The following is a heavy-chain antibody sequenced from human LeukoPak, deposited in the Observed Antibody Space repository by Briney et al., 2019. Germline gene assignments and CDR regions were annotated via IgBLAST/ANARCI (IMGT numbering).Heavy chain of an antibody. V-gene: IGHV1-2*02. Sequence: ASVKVSCKASGYTFTGYYMHWVRQAPGQGLEWMGWINPNSGGTNYAQKFQGRVTMTRDTSISTAYTELSRLRSDDTAVYYCARAIRRGVGTSCYGYWGQGTLVTVSS. J-gene: IGHJ4*02. D-gene: IGHD2-2*01. CDR1: GYTFTGYY. CDR2: INPNSGGT. CDR3: ARAIRRGVGTSCYGY.